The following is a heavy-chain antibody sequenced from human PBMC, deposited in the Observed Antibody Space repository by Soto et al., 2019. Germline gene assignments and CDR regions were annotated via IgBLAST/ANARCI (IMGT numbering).Heavy chain of an antibody. D-gene: IGHD3-10*01. Sequence: GGSLRLSCAASGFTFSSYAMSWVRQAPGKGLEWVSAITGSGGSTYYGDSVKGRFTISRDNSKNTLYLQMHSLRAEDRAVYYCAKDGEAADTFYYYYYNGMDVWGQGTTVTVSS. CDR2: ITGSGGST. J-gene: IGHJ6*02. CDR3: AKDGEAADTFYYYYYNGMDV. V-gene: IGHV3-23*01. CDR1: GFTFSSYA.